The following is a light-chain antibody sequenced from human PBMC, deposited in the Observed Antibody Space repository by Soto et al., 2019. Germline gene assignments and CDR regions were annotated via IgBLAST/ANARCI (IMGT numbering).Light chain of an antibody. V-gene: IGKV1-5*03. Sequence: DIQMTQSPSTLSASVGDRVTITCRASQDIGTWLAWYQQKPEKAPKVLIYRASHLESGVPSRFSASGSGTEFSLTINSLQADEFATYYCQQYHIYSWTVGQGTKVDIK. J-gene: IGKJ1*01. CDR1: QDIGTW. CDR3: QQYHIYSWT. CDR2: RAS.